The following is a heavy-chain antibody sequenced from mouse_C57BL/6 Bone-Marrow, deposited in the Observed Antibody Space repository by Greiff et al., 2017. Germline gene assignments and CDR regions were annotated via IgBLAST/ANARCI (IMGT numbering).Heavy chain of an antibody. D-gene: IGHD2-3*01. CDR2: IDPSDSYT. J-gene: IGHJ2*01. V-gene: IGHV1-59*01. CDR3: AIDGYPYYFDY. Sequence: QVQLQQPGAELVRPGTSVKLSCKASGYTFTSYWMHWVKQRPGQGLEWIGVIDPSDSYTNYNQKFKGKATLTVDTSSSTAYMQLSSLTSEYSAVYYCAIDGYPYYFDYWGQGTTLTVSS. CDR1: GYTFTSYW.